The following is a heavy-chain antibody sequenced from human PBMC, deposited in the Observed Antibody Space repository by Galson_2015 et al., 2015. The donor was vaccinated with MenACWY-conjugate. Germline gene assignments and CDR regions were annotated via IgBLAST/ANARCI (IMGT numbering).Heavy chain of an antibody. CDR3: ARGNYYGMDV. Sequence: SLRLSCAAPGFIFSSYWMHWVRQAPGKGLVWVSGINSDGSSTRYADSVKGRFTISRDNAKKTLYLQMNSLRAEDTAVYYCARGNYYGMDVWGQGTTVTVSS. CDR1: GFIFSSYW. CDR2: INSDGSST. V-gene: IGHV3-74*01. J-gene: IGHJ6*02.